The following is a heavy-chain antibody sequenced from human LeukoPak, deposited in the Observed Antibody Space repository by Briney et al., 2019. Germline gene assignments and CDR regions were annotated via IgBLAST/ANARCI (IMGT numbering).Heavy chain of an antibody. J-gene: IGHJ4*02. V-gene: IGHV3-30*03. D-gene: IGHD5-18*01. CDR3: ERAIVRTGYSWDFDY. CDR1: GFTFSSYG. CDR2: ISYDGSNK. Sequence: PGGSLRLSCAASGFTFSSYGMHWVRQAPGKGLEWVAVISYDGSNKYYADSVKGRFTISRDNSKNTLYLQMNSLRAEDTAVYYCERAIVRTGYSWDFDYWGQGTLVTVSS.